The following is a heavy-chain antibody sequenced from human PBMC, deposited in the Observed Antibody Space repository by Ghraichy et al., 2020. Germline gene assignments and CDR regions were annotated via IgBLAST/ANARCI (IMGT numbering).Heavy chain of an antibody. CDR2: ISSSSSTI. CDR3: ARGQPPTRDYYYYYGMDV. V-gene: IGHV3-48*02. CDR1: GFTFSSYS. J-gene: IGHJ6*02. Sequence: GGSLRLSCAASGFTFSSYSMNWVRQAPGKGLEWVSYISSSSSTIYYADSVKGRFTISRDNAKNSLYLQMNSLRDEDTAVYYCARGQPPTRDYYYYYGMDVWGQGTTVTVSS. D-gene: IGHD1-1*01.